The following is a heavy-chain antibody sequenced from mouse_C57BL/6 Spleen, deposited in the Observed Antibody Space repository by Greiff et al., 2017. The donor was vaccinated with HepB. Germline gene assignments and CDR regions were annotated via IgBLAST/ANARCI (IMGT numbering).Heavy chain of an antibody. D-gene: IGHD1-1*01. Sequence: EVQLVESGGDLVKPGGSLKLSCAASGFTFSSYGMSWVRQTPDKRLEWVATISSGGSYTYYPDSVKGRFTISRDNAKNTLYLQMSSLKSEDTAMYYCARGGGGSSSWFAYWGQGTLVTVSA. J-gene: IGHJ3*01. CDR3: ARGGGGSSSWFAY. V-gene: IGHV5-6*01. CDR1: GFTFSSYG. CDR2: ISSGGSYT.